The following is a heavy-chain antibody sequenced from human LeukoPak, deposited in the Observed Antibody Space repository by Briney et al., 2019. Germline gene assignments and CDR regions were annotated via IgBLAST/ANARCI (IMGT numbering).Heavy chain of an antibody. J-gene: IGHJ4*02. CDR3: ARSPYGDYGGYYFDY. CDR1: GFTFSSYA. D-gene: IGHD4-17*01. Sequence: GGSLRLSCAASGFTFSSYAMSWVRQAPGKGLQWVSSISGSGGSTYYADSVKGRFTVSRDNSKNTLYLQMNSLRAEDTAVYYCARSPYGDYGGYYFDYWGQGTLVTVSS. CDR2: ISGSGGST. V-gene: IGHV3-23*01.